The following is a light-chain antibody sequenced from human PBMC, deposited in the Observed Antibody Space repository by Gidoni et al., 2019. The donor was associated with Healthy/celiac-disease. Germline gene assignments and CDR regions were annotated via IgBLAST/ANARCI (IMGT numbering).Light chain of an antibody. CDR3: CSYAGGVV. CDR2: EGS. V-gene: IGLV2-23*01. Sequence: QSALTQPASVSGSPGQSIPISCTGTSSDVGSYNLVSWYQPHPGKAPKLMIYEGSKRPSGVSNRFSGSKSGNTASLTISGLQAEDEADYYCCSYAGGVVFGGGTKLTVL. CDR1: SSDVGSYNL. J-gene: IGLJ2*01.